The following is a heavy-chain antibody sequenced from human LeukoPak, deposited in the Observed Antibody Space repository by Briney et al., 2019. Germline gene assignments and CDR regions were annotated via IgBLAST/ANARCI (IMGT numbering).Heavy chain of an antibody. CDR2: ISRSGDIT. J-gene: IGHJ4*02. Sequence: GGSLRLSCAASGFTFSTYGMNWVRQAPGKGLEWVSTISRSGDITYYADSVKGRFTISRDNSKNTLYLQMNSLRAEDTAIYYCATGSTAVAGTKYWGQGILVTVSS. V-gene: IGHV3-23*01. D-gene: IGHD6-19*01. CDR1: GFTFSTYG. CDR3: ATGSTAVAGTKY.